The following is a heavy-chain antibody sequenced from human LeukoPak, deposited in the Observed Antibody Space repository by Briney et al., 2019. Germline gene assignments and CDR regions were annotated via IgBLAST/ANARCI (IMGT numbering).Heavy chain of an antibody. CDR2: ISSDVSNK. Sequence: GGSLRLSCAASGFTFNSYGMHWVRQAPGKGLDWVALISSDVSNKYYADSVKGRFTISRDNSKNTLYLQMNSLRTEDTAVYYCAREIIAAAEYNWFDPWGQGTLVTVSS. J-gene: IGHJ5*02. V-gene: IGHV3-30*03. CDR1: GFTFNSYG. CDR3: AREIIAAAEYNWFDP. D-gene: IGHD6-13*01.